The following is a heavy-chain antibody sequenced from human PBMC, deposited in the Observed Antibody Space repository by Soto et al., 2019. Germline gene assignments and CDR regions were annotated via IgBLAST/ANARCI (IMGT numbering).Heavy chain of an antibody. Sequence: GGSLRLSCAASGFTVSSNYMSWVRQAPGKGLEWVSVIYSGGSTYYADSVKGRFTISRDNSKNTLYLQMNSLRAEDTAVYYCARYFSGGWGSYLDSAPPYYYGMDVWGQGTTVTVSS. D-gene: IGHD3-16*02. J-gene: IGHJ6*02. CDR3: ARYFSGGWGSYLDSAPPYYYGMDV. CDR2: IYSGGST. CDR1: GFTVSSNY. V-gene: IGHV3-53*01.